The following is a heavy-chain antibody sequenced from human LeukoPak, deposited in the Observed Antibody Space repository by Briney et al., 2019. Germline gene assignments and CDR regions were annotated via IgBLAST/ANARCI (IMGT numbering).Heavy chain of an antibody. Sequence: GGSLRLSCAAAGLTFSNYGMHWVRQAPGKGLEWVANIKQDGGGEYYVDSVKGRFTISRDNAKNSLYLQMNSLRAEDTAVYYCARAPRGRYSSSDYWGQGILVTVSS. CDR2: IKQDGGGE. D-gene: IGHD1-26*01. V-gene: IGHV3-7*01. CDR3: ARAPRGRYSSSDY. J-gene: IGHJ4*02. CDR1: GLTFSNYG.